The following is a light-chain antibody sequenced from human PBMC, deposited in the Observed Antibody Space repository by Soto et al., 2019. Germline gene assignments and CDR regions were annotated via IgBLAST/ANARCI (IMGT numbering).Light chain of an antibody. V-gene: IGKV1-5*03. CDR1: QSISSW. CDR3: QQYNDWWT. CDR2: KAS. Sequence: DIQMTQAPSTLSASVVDRVTITCRASQSISSWLAWYQQKPGKAPKLLIYKASTLESGVPSRFSGSGSGTEFTLTISSLQSEDFAVYYCQQYNDWWTFGQGTKVDIK. J-gene: IGKJ1*01.